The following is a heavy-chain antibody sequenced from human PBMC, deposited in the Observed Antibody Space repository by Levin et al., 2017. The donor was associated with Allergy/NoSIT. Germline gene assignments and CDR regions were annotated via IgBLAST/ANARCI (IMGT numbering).Heavy chain of an antibody. CDR2: SRNKTKSYTT. J-gene: IGHJ4*02. Sequence: PGGSLRLSCVASGFTFSDHHMDWVRQAPGKGLEWVGRSRNKTKSYTTQYAASVKGRFTVSRDDSQNSVYLQMDSLKIEDTAVYYCSSLYTGTYYSDYWGRGTLVTVSS. V-gene: IGHV3-72*01. CDR3: SSLYTGTYYSDY. D-gene: IGHD1-26*01. CDR1: GFTFSDHH.